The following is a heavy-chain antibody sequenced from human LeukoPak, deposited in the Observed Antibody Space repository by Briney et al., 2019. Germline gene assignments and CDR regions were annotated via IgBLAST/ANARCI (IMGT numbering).Heavy chain of an antibody. D-gene: IGHD4-17*01. CDR1: GYTFTGYY. V-gene: IGHV1-2*02. CDR3: ARPYGDYEVGFDY. J-gene: IGHJ4*02. Sequence: ASVKVSCKASGYTFTGYYMHWVRQAPGQGLEWMGWINPNSGGTNYAQKFQGRVTMTRDTSISTAYMELNRLRSDDTAVYYCARPYGDYEVGFDYWGQGTLVTVSS. CDR2: INPNSGGT.